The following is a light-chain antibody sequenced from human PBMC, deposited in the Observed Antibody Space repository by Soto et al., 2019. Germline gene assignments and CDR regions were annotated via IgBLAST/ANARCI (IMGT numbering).Light chain of an antibody. CDR1: QAVNSW. CDR3: QQYYAYSYT. J-gene: IGKJ2*01. CDR2: RAA. Sequence: QMTQSPSTVSASVGDRVTITCRARQAVNSWVAWYQHKSGKAPKLLIYRAATLENGVPSRFSGSGSETEFTLTISGLQPDDSGTYYCQQYYAYSYTFGQGTKVEIK. V-gene: IGKV1-5*03.